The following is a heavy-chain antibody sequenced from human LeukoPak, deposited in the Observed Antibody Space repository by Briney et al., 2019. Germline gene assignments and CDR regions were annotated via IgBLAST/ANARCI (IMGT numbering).Heavy chain of an antibody. D-gene: IGHD2-2*01. J-gene: IGHJ4*02. V-gene: IGHV5-10-1*01. CDR2: TDPSDSYT. CDR3: AREVGRVRYFDY. CDR1: GYTFSSYW. Sequence: GESLRISCKGSGYTFSSYWISWVRQMPGKGLEWMGRTDPSDSYTNYSPSFQGHVTISADKSISTAYLQWSSLKASDIAMYYCAREVGRVRYFDYWGQGSLVTVSS.